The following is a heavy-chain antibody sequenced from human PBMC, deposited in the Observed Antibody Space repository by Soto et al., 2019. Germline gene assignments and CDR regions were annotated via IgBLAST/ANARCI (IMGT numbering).Heavy chain of an antibody. V-gene: IGHV4-31*03. D-gene: IGHD6-19*01. CDR3: ARAGGLGAVAVDY. CDR2: IYYSGST. CDR1: GGSISSGGYY. J-gene: IGHJ4*02. Sequence: SETLSLTCTVSGGSISSGGYYWSWIRQHPGKGLEWIGYIYYSGSTYYNPSLKSRVTISVDRSKNQFSLKLSSVTAADTAVYYCARAGGLGAVAVDYWGQGTLVTVSS.